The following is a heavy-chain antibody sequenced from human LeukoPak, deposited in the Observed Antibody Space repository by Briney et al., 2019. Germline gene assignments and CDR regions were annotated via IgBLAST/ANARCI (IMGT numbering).Heavy chain of an antibody. CDR3: ARAPLIGATYSFDF. J-gene: IGHJ4*02. CDR2: SRDKAHSYTT. V-gene: IGHV3-72*01. D-gene: IGHD2-21*01. Sequence: GRSLRLSWAVSGFTFSDHYMDWVRQAPGKGLEWVGRSRDKAHSYTTEYATTVKGRFTISRDETKKSLYLQMNSLRTEDTAVYYCARAPLIGATYSFDFWGQGILVSVSS. CDR1: GFTFSDHY.